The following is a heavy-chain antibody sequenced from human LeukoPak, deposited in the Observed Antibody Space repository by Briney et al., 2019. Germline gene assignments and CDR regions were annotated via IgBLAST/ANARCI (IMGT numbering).Heavy chain of an antibody. CDR1: GFTFSSYA. V-gene: IGHV3-23*01. D-gene: IGHD1-1*01. CDR3: ANEESVEGY. J-gene: IGHJ4*02. Sequence: GGSLRLSCAASGFTFSSYALSWVRQAPGKGLEWVSTISGSGGSTYYADSVKGRFTVSRDNSKNTLYLQMNSLRAEDTAMYYCANEESVEGYWGQGTLVTVSS. CDR2: ISGSGGST.